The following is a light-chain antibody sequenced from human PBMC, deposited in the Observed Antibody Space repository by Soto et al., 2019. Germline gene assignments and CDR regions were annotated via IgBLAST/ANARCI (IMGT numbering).Light chain of an antibody. CDR3: CSYAGRYSYV. Sequence: QSALTQPRSVSGSPGQSVTISCTGTSSDVGSYNYVSWYQQHPGKAPKVIICDVSKRPSGVPDRFSASKSGNTASLTISGLQADDEADYYCCSYAGRYSYVFGSGTKLTVL. CDR1: SSDVGSYNY. CDR2: DVS. V-gene: IGLV2-11*01. J-gene: IGLJ1*01.